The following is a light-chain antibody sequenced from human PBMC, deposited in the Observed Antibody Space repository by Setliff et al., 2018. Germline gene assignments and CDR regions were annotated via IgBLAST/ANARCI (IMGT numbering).Light chain of an antibody. CDR3: CAYTASTTYV. V-gene: IGLV2-14*03. Sequence: LTQPAAVSGSPGQSITISCTGTSSDVGGYDYVSWYQQHPGKAPKLMIYEVSNRPSGVSHRFSGSKSGNTASLTISGLQADDEANYYCCAYTASTTYVFVNGTKVTVL. CDR2: EVS. CDR1: SSDVGGYDY. J-gene: IGLJ1*01.